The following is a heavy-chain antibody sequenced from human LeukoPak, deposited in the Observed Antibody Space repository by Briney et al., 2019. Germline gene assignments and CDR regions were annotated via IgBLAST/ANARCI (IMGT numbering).Heavy chain of an antibody. CDR1: GGSISGYY. J-gene: IGHJ3*02. CDR2: IYYSGST. Sequence: SETLSLTCTVSGGSISGYYWSWIRQPPGKGLEWIGYIYYSGSTNYNPSLKSRVTISVDTSKNQFSLKLSSVTAADTAVYYCARNTAMVRWAFDIWGQGTMVTVSS. CDR3: ARNTAMVRWAFDI. V-gene: IGHV4-59*01. D-gene: IGHD5-18*01.